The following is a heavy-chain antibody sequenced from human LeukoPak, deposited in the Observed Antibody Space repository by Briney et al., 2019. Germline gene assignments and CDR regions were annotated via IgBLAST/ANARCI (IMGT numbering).Heavy chain of an antibody. Sequence: SETLSLTCTVSGGSISNYYWNWIRQPAGKGLEWIGRISTSGSTKYNPSLKSRVIVSVNTSKNQFSLKLSSVTAADTAVYYCARASHWNQLHYFDYWGQGTLVTVSS. CDR1: GGSISNYY. J-gene: IGHJ4*02. V-gene: IGHV4-4*07. CDR2: ISTSGST. CDR3: ARASHWNQLHYFDY. D-gene: IGHD1-1*01.